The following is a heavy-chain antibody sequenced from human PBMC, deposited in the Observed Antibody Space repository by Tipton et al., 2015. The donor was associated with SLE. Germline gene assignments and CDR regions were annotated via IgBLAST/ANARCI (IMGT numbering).Heavy chain of an antibody. CDR2: IYYSGST. D-gene: IGHD6-13*01. V-gene: IGHV4-59*02. CDR3: ARVGSSWYLDAFDI. J-gene: IGHJ3*02. Sequence: TLSLTCAVYGGSVSGHYWSWIRQPPGKGLEWIGYIYYSGSTNYNPSLKSRVTISVDTSKNQFSLKLSSVTAADTAVYYCARVGSSWYLDAFDIWGQGTMVTVSS. CDR1: GGSVSGHY.